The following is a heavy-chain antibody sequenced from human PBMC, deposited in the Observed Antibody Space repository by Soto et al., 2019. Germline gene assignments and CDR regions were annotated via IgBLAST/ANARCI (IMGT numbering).Heavy chain of an antibody. Sequence: PSETLSLTCAVYGGSFSGYYWSWIRQPPGKGLEWIGEINHSGSTNYNPSLKSRVTISVDTSKNQFSLELSSVTAADTAVYYCARGGIGYYYYGMDVWGQGTAVTVSS. CDR3: ARGGIGYYYYGMDV. J-gene: IGHJ6*02. V-gene: IGHV4-34*01. CDR2: INHSGST. CDR1: GGSFSGYY.